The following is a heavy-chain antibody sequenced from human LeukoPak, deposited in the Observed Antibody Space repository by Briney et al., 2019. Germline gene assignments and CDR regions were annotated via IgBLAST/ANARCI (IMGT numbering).Heavy chain of an antibody. CDR3: AKGGTGYCSSTSCLYYFDY. D-gene: IGHD2-2*01. CDR1: GFPFSSHA. CDR2: IDISGGAT. V-gene: IGHV3-23*05. Sequence: GGSLRLSCVASGFPFSSHAMCWVRQAPGKGLEWVSSIDISGGATWYADSVRGRFTISRDNSKNTLYLQMNSLRAEDTAVYYCAKGGTGYCSSTSCLYYFDYWGQGTLVTVSS. J-gene: IGHJ4*02.